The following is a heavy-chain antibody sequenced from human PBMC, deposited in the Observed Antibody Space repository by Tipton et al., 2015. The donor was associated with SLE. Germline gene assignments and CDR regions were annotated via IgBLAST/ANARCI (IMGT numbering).Heavy chain of an antibody. CDR3: TTSSSPFDY. D-gene: IGHD6-6*01. J-gene: IGHJ4*02. Sequence: GSLRLSCAASGLSFSGSAIHWVRQASGEGLEWVGRMRSKADSYATGYAASVEGRFTISRDDSKNTAYLQMRSLKTEDTALYYCTTSSSPFDYWGQGTLVTVSS. CDR1: GLSFSGSA. V-gene: IGHV3-73*01. CDR2: MRSKADSYAT.